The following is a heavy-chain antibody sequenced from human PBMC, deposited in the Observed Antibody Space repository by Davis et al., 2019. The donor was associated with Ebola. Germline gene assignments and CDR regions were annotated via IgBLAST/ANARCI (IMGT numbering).Heavy chain of an antibody. CDR3: ARGRGIVVVPAVSLGY. D-gene: IGHD2-2*01. CDR2: INPSGGST. Sequence: ASVKVSCKASGYTFTSYYMHWVRQALGQGLEWMGIINPSGGSTSYAQKFQGRVTMTRDTSTSTVYMELSSLRSEDTAVYYCARGRGIVVVPAVSLGYWGQGTLVTVSS. J-gene: IGHJ4*02. V-gene: IGHV1-46*01. CDR1: GYTFTSYY.